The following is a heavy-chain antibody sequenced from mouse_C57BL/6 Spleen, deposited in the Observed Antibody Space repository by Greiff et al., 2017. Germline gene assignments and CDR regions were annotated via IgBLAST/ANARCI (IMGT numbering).Heavy chain of an antibody. Sequence: VQLQQSGPVLVKPGASVKMSCKASGYTFTDYYMNWVKQSHGKSLEWIGVINPYNGGTSYNQKFKGKATLTVDKSSSTAYMELNSLTSEDSAVYYCARKDYGTLACWGQGTLVTVSA. V-gene: IGHV1-19*01. CDR1: GYTFTDYY. D-gene: IGHD1-1*01. J-gene: IGHJ3*01. CDR3: ARKDYGTLAC. CDR2: INPYNGGT.